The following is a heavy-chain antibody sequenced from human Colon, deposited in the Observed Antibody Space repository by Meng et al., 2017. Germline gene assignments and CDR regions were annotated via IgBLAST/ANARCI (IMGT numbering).Heavy chain of an antibody. Sequence: QLQYQPGGAGLLNPSQTLSLPCAVSGGSFSGFYWSWIRQPPGKGLEWIGEIDHFGISNYNSSLKGRLTMSVDTSKKQISLTLTSVTAADTAVYYCATGLRHGDWFDPWGPGTLVTVSS. V-gene: IGHV4-34*02. CDR3: ATGLRHGDWFDP. J-gene: IGHJ5*02. D-gene: IGHD4-17*01. CDR1: GGSFSGFY. CDR2: IDHFGIS.